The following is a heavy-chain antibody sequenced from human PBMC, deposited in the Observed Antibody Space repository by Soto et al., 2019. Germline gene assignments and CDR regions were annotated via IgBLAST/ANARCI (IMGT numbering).Heavy chain of an antibody. CDR3: STRAYDTNGYYRFDP. D-gene: IGHD3-22*01. J-gene: IGHJ5*01. V-gene: IGHV4-34*01. CDR1: GGSFSGHS. CDR2: INHSGRV. Sequence: QVQLQQWGAGLLKPSETLSLTCAVYGGSFSGHSWTWIGQSPGKGLEWIGDINHSGRVNYSPSLKSRVTISLDTSKIQFSLTLYAVTAADTAMYSCSTRAYDTNGYYRFDPWGQGTLVTVSS.